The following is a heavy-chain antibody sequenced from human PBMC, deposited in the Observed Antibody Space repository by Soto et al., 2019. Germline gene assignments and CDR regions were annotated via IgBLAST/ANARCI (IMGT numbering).Heavy chain of an antibody. Sequence: HGESLKISCKGSGYSFTSYWISWVRQMPGKGLEWMGRIDPSDSYTNYSPSFQGHVTISADKSISTAYLQWSSLKASDTAMYYCASRRGSSSATRYYYYGMDVWGQGTTVTVSS. J-gene: IGHJ6*02. CDR1: GYSFTSYW. D-gene: IGHD5-12*01. V-gene: IGHV5-10-1*01. CDR3: ASRRGSSSATRYYYYGMDV. CDR2: IDPSDSYT.